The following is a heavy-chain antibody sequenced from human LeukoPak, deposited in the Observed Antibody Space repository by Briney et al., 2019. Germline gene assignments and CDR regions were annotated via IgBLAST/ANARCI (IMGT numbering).Heavy chain of an antibody. D-gene: IGHD2-21*01. Sequence: PGGSLRLSCAASGFTFSNYSMNWVRQAPGKGLEWVSYISSSSSTIYYADSVKGRFTISRDNAKNSLYLQMNSLRAEDTAVYYCAKYSRTIVVPPAAFDIWGQGAMVTVSS. J-gene: IGHJ3*02. CDR1: GFTFSNYS. CDR3: AKYSRTIVVPPAAFDI. V-gene: IGHV3-48*04. CDR2: ISSSSSTI.